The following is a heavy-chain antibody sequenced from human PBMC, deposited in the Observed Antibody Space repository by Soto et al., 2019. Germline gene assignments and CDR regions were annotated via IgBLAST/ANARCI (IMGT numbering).Heavy chain of an antibody. CDR3: AKDHLTSGGTFGFAP. J-gene: IGHJ5*02. D-gene: IGHD6-13*01. CDR1: GFSFSSYP. V-gene: IGHV3-23*01. Sequence: EVQLLESGGDLIQPGGSLRLSCAASGFSFSSYPMSWVRQAPGKGLEWVAAISGAGVSTYYADSVRGRFTISRENSKNTPYLQMSSLRAEDTALNYCAKDHLTSGGTFGFAPWGQGTLVTVSS. CDR2: ISGAGVST.